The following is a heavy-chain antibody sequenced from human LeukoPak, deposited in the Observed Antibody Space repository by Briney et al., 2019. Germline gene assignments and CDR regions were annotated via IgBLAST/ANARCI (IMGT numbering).Heavy chain of an antibody. D-gene: IGHD5-18*01. CDR1: GGSISSYY. CDR2: IYYSGST. CDR3: ARDSGYSYGNFDY. Sequence: PSETLSLTCTVSGGSISSYYWSWIRQPPGKGLEWIGYIYYSGSTNYNPSLKSRVTISVDTSKNQFSLKLSSVTAADTAVYYCARDSGYSYGNFDYWSQGTLVTVSS. J-gene: IGHJ4*02. V-gene: IGHV4-59*01.